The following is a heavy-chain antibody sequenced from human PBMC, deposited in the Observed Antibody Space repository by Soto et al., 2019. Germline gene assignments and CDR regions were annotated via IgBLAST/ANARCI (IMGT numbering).Heavy chain of an antibody. CDR2: ISAYNGNT. CDR1: GYTFTSYG. Sequence: ASVKVSCKASGYTFTSYGISWVRQAPGQGLEWMGWISAYNGNTNYAQKLQGRVTMTTDTSTSTAYMELRSLRSDDTAVYYCASTGLFGRYCSGGSCYGPDYWGQGTLVTVSS. V-gene: IGHV1-18*01. CDR3: ASTGLFGRYCSGGSCYGPDY. J-gene: IGHJ4*02. D-gene: IGHD2-15*01.